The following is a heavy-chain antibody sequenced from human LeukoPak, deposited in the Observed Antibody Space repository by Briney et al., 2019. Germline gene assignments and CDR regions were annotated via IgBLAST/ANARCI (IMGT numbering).Heavy chain of an antibody. Sequence: GGSLRLSCAASGFSLSSYAMSWVRQAPGKGLEWVSAISGTGSSTYYADSVKGRFTISRDNSKNTLYLQMNSLRAEDTAVYYCAKEHYGDLDYWGQGTLVTVSS. CDR3: AKEHYGDLDY. V-gene: IGHV3-23*01. D-gene: IGHD4-17*01. J-gene: IGHJ4*02. CDR1: GFSLSSYA. CDR2: ISGTGSST.